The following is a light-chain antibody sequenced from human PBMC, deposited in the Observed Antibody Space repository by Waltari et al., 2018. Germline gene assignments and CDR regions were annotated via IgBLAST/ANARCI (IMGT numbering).Light chain of an antibody. CDR2: DVR. Sequence: QSALTQPASVSGSPGQSITIPCTGTSSDDGGYNYVSWYQQHPGKAPKVMIYDVRKRPSGVSNRFSGSKSGNTASLTISGLQAEDEADYYCSSYTSSSTWVFGGGTKLTVL. J-gene: IGLJ3*02. CDR1: SSDDGGYNY. V-gene: IGLV2-14*01. CDR3: SSYTSSSTWV.